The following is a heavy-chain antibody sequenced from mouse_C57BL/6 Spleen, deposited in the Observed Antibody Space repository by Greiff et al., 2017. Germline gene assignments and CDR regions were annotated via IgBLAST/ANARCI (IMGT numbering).Heavy chain of an antibody. CDR1: GFTFSSYA. V-gene: IGHV5-4*01. D-gene: IGHD1-1*01. CDR3: ARSLDYYGSEYYFDY. Sequence: EVQRVESGGGLVKPGGSLKLSCAASGFTFSSYALSWVRQTPEKRLEWVATISDGGSYTYYPDNVKGRFTISRDNARNNLYLQMSHLKSEDTAMYYCARSLDYYGSEYYFDYWGQGTTLTVSS. J-gene: IGHJ2*01. CDR2: ISDGGSYT.